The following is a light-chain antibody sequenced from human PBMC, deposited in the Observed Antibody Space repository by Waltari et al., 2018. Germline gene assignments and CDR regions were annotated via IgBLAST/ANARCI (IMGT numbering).Light chain of an antibody. V-gene: IGLV2-23*02. Sequence: SALTQPASVSGSPGQSITISCTEISSDVGSYPLLSWYQRHPGGAPKLLIYEVSKRPSGVSTRFSGSKAGKTASLTISGLQAEDEAEYYCCAFAGRGLYVFGTGTRVTVL. CDR1: SSDVGSYPL. J-gene: IGLJ1*01. CDR3: CAFAGRGLYV. CDR2: EVS.